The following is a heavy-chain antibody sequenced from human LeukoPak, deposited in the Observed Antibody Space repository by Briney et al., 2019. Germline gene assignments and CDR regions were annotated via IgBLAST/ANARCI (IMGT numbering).Heavy chain of an antibody. V-gene: IGHV4-59*08. CDR3: AGYDFWSGYGAAFDY. J-gene: IGHJ4*02. D-gene: IGHD3-3*01. CDR1: GGSISSYY. CDR2: IYYSGST. Sequence: SETLSLTCTVSGGSISSYYWSWIRQPPGKGLEWIGYIYYSGSTNYNPSLKSRVTISVDTSKNQFSLKLSSVTAADTAVYYCAGYDFWSGYGAAFDYWGQGTLVTVSS.